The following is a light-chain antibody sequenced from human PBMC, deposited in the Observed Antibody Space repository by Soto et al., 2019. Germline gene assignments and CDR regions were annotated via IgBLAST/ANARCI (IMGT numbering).Light chain of an antibody. CDR2: WAS. J-gene: IGKJ5*01. V-gene: IGKV4-1*01. CDR3: HQYYSTPIT. CDR1: QSLLYSSTNKNY. Sequence: DIVMTPSPDSLAVSLGERATINCKSSQSLLYSSTNKNYLAWYQQKSGQPPKWLIYWASTRDSGVPARFSGSGSGTDFTLTIASLQAEDVAVYYCHQYYSTPITFGQGTRPEIK.